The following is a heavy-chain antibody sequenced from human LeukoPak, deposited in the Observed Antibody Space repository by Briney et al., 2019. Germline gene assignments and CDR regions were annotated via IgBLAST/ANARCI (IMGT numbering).Heavy chain of an antibody. D-gene: IGHD4-17*01. J-gene: IGHJ4*02. CDR3: ASRPSGDYPYFDY. Sequence: GGSLRLSCAASGFTVSSNYMSWVRQAPGKGLDWVSVIYSGGNTYYADSVKGRFTISRDNSKNTLYLQMNSLRAEDTAVYYCASRPSGDYPYFDYWGQGTLVTVSS. CDR2: IYSGGNT. V-gene: IGHV3-66*01. CDR1: GFTVSSNY.